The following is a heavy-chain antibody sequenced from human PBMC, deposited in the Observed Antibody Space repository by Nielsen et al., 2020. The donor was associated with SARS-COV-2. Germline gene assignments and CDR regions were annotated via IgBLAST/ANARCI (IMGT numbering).Heavy chain of an antibody. Sequence: GGSLRLSCAASGFTFSSYAMHWVRQAPGKGLEWVAVISYDGSNKYYADSVKGRFTISRDNSKNTLYLQMNSLRAEDTAVYYCAKDEGSPGAYFDYWGQGTLVTVSS. V-gene: IGHV3-30*04. CDR1: GFTFSSYA. CDR3: AKDEGSPGAYFDY. CDR2: ISYDGSNK. D-gene: IGHD1-14*01. J-gene: IGHJ4*02.